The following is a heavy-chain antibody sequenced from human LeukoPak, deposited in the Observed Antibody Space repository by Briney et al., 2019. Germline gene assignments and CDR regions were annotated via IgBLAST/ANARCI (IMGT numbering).Heavy chain of an antibody. CDR1: GGSISSFY. CDR3: AGRQQIVAVTASRDTFDI. J-gene: IGHJ3*02. Sequence: TASETLSLTCIVSGGSISSFYWSWIRQPPGKGLEWIGYIYHNGRARYRPSLGSRVTMSLATSKNQFSLKVKSLTAADTAVYYCAGRQQIVAVTASRDTFDIWGQGTMVTVSS. CDR2: IYHNGRA. D-gene: IGHD2-21*02. V-gene: IGHV4-59*01.